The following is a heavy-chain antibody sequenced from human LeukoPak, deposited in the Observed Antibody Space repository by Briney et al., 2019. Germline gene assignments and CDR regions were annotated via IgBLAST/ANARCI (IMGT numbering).Heavy chain of an antibody. CDR2: IHSGGTT. J-gene: IGHJ6*03. CDR1: GDSISDDY. Sequence: SETLSLTCTVSGDSISDDYYTWMRQPAGKGLEWIGRIHSGGTTNYNPSLMSRVTLSIDKSKKHNSLRLTSVTAADTALYYRARDNGSGYTKGYEHYYYYLDVWGKGTTVTISS. D-gene: IGHD3-3*02. V-gene: IGHV4-4*07. CDR3: ARDNGSGYTKGYEHYYYYLDV.